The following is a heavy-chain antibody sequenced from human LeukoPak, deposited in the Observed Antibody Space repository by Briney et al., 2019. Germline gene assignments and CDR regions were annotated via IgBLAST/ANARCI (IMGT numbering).Heavy chain of an antibody. D-gene: IGHD5-18*01. J-gene: IGHJ4*02. CDR3: ARGFRTEYSYSLSGGFDY. CDR1: GVTVSSKG. V-gene: IGHV3-74*01. CDR2: VNSDERST. Sequence: GGTQRLSSAAYGVTVSSKGRHWIREAPGKGMVWVSRVNSDERSTSYADSVKGRFTISRDNAKNTLYLQMNSLRAEDTTVYYCARGFRTEYSYSLSGGFDYWGQGTLVTVSS.